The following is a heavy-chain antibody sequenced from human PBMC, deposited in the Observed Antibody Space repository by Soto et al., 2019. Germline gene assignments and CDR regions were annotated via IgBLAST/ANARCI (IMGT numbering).Heavy chain of an antibody. J-gene: IGHJ1*01. V-gene: IGHV3-53*01. Sequence: EVQLVESGGGLIQPGGSLRLSCAASEFTVSSNYMSWVRQAPGKGQEWVSVIYSGGSTYYADTGKGRFTISRDNSKNTLYLQMNSLRAEDTAVYYCARDRVESGYPEYFQHWGQGTLVTVSS. D-gene: IGHD3-22*01. CDR2: IYSGGST. CDR3: ARDRVESGYPEYFQH. CDR1: EFTVSSNY.